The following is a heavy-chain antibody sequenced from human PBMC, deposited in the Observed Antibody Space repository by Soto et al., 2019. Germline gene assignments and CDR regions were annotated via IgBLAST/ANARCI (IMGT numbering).Heavy chain of an antibody. CDR2: ISAYNGNT. CDR3: ARSENNNIAARPPYYYYYMDV. Sequence: GASVKVSCKASGYTFTSYGISWVRQAPGQGLEWMGWISAYNGNTNYAQKLQGRVTMTTDTSTSTAYMELRSLRSDDTAVYYCARSENNNIAARPPYYYYYMDVWGKGTTVTVSS. CDR1: GYTFTSYG. V-gene: IGHV1-18*01. J-gene: IGHJ6*03. D-gene: IGHD6-6*01.